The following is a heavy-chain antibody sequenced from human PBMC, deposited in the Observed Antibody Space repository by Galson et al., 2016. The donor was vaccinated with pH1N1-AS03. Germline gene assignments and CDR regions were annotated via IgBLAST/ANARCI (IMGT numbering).Heavy chain of an antibody. D-gene: IGHD2-2*01. Sequence: SLRLSCAASGFTFSNYAINWVRQAPGKGPEWVAVISNDGSNQYYADSVKGRFTISRDNSKSTLYLQMASLRTEDTAVYYCARANYATAFDYWGQGTLVTVSS. CDR1: GFTFSNYA. CDR3: ARANYATAFDY. CDR2: ISNDGSNQ. V-gene: IGHV3-30*04. J-gene: IGHJ4*02.